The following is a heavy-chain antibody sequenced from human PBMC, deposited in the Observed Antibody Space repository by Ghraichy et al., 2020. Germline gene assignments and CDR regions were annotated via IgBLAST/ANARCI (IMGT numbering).Heavy chain of an antibody. D-gene: IGHD4-23*01. CDR3: ARYGGIVIDY. CDR1: GFTLSSYA. CDR2: ITSSGGGT. V-gene: IGHV3-23*01. Sequence: GGSLRLSCAASGFTLSSYAMSWVRQAPGNGLEWVAAITSSGGGTYYADSVKGRFTISRDNSKNTLYLQMNILRAEDTALYYCARYGGIVIDYWGQGTLVTFSS. J-gene: IGHJ4*02.